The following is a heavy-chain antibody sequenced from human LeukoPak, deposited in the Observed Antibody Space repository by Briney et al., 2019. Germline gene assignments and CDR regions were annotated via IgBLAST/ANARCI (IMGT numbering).Heavy chain of an antibody. J-gene: IGHJ4*02. Sequence: PSETLSLTCTVSGDSISSYHWSWIRQPAGKGLEWIRRIYTSGSTNYNPSLKSRVTMSVDTSKNQFGLKLSAVTAADTGVYYCARGVTMVRGVIMGFDYWGQGTLVTVYS. V-gene: IGHV4-4*07. D-gene: IGHD3-10*01. CDR2: IYTSGST. CDR3: ARGVTMVRGVIMGFDY. CDR1: GDSISSYH.